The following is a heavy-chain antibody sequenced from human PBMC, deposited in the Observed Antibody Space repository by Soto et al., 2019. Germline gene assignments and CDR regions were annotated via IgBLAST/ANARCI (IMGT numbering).Heavy chain of an antibody. J-gene: IGHJ6*02. Sequence: VPVKVACKASGYAFTVYYMHWVRQAPGHGLEWMGWISPNSGGTNYAQKFQGRVTMTRATSITTAYMELSRLRSDDTAVYYCARSEYYVMDVRGQRTTVTVPS. CDR2: ISPNSGGT. V-gene: IGHV1-2*02. CDR1: GYAFTVYY. CDR3: ARSEYYVMDV.